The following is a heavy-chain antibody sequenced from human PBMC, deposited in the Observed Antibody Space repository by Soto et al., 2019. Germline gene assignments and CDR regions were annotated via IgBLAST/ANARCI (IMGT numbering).Heavy chain of an antibody. V-gene: IGHV1-69*08. CDR3: AGEVMGGSGSYYYYGMDV. D-gene: IGHD3-10*01. CDR1: GGTFSSYT. CDR2: IIPILGIA. J-gene: IGHJ6*02. Sequence: QVQLVQSGAEVKKPGSSVKVSCKASGGTFSSYTISWVRQAPGQGLEWMGRIIPILGIANYAQKFQGRVTITADKSTSTAYMELSSLRSEDTAVYYCAGEVMGGSGSYYYYGMDVWGQGTTVTVSS.